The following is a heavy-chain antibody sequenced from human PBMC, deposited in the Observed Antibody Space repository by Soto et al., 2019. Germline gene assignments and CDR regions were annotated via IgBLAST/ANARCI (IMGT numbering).Heavy chain of an antibody. D-gene: IGHD3-9*01. V-gene: IGHV5-51*01. Sequence: PGESLKISGKGSGHSFVTHWIGWVRQMPGKGLEWMGIIYPGDSETKYSPSFQGQVTISADKSISTAYLQWSSLKASDTALYYCVSTINGYFEYWGQGTLVTVSS. J-gene: IGHJ4*02. CDR3: VSTINGYFEY. CDR1: GHSFVTHW. CDR2: IYPGDSET.